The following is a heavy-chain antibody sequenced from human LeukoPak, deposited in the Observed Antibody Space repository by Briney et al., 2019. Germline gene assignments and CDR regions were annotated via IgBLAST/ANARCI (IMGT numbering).Heavy chain of an antibody. Sequence: SETLSLTRAASGGSISSGGYSWSWIRQPPGKGLEWIGYIYHSGSTYYNPSLKSRVTISVDRSKNQFSLKLSSVTAADTAVYYCARSYCSGGSCYPVFGYWGQGTLVTVSS. D-gene: IGHD2-15*01. CDR2: IYHSGST. J-gene: IGHJ4*02. CDR3: ARSYCSGGSCYPVFGY. V-gene: IGHV4-30-2*01. CDR1: GGSISSGGYS.